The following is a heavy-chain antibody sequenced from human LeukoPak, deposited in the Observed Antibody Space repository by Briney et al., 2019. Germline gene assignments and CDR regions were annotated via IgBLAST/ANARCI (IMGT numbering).Heavy chain of an antibody. V-gene: IGHV3-21*01. CDR1: RFTFSTYS. Sequence: GGSLRLSCAASRFTFSTYSMNWVRQAPGRALEWVSSITSSGTYIFYADSAKGRFTISRDNAKNSLYLQMNSLGPEDTAVYYCARDPYSGNYGNYYYYYMDVWGKGTTVTISS. D-gene: IGHD1-26*01. CDR3: ARDPYSGNYGNYYYYYMDV. J-gene: IGHJ6*03. CDR2: ITSSGTYI.